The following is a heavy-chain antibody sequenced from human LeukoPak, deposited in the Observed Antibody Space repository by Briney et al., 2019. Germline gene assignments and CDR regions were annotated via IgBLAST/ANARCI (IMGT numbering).Heavy chain of an antibody. V-gene: IGHV3-30*02. CDR3: AKEGGTRRTAFDY. D-gene: IGHD5-18*01. CDR2: IRYDGSNK. Sequence: PGGSLRLSCAASGFTLSSYGMHWVRQAPGKGLEWVAFIRYDGSNKYYADSVKGRFTISRDNSKNTLYLQMNSLRAEDTAVYYCAKEGGTRRTAFDYWGQGTLVTVSS. CDR1: GFTLSSYG. J-gene: IGHJ4*02.